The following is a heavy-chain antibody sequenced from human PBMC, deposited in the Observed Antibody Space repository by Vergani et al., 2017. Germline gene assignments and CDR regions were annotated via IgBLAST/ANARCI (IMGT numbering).Heavy chain of an antibody. D-gene: IGHD3-3*01. CDR1: GFTFSSYA. J-gene: IGHJ5*02. Sequence: EVQLLESGGGLVQPGGSLRLSCAASGFTFSSYAMSWVRQAPGKGLEWVSGISGSGGSTYYADSVKGRFTISRDNSKNTLYLQMNSLRAEDTAVYYCAKAEDTYYDFWSGYQNWFDPWGQGTLVTVSS. CDR3: AKAEDTYYDFWSGYQNWFDP. V-gene: IGHV3-23*01. CDR2: ISGSGGST.